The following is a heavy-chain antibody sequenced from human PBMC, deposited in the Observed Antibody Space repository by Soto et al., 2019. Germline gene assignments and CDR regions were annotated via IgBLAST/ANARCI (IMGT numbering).Heavy chain of an antibody. CDR2: ISYDGSNK. D-gene: IGHD6-19*01. CDR3: ASPIPGYSSGWSHFDY. V-gene: IGHV3-30-3*01. Sequence: QVQLVESGGGVVQPGRSLRLSCAASGFTFSSYAMHWVRQAPGKGLEWVAVISYDGSNKYYADSVKGRFTISRDNSKNTLYLQMNSLRAEDXAVYYCASPIPGYSSGWSHFDYWGQGTLVTVSS. J-gene: IGHJ4*02. CDR1: GFTFSSYA.